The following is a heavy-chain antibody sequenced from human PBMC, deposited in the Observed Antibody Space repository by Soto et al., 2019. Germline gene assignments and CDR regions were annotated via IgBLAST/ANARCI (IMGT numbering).Heavy chain of an antibody. D-gene: IGHD3-10*01. CDR2: IISIFGTA. Sequence: ASVKVSCKASGGTFSSYAISWVRQAPGQGLEWMGGIISIFGTANYAQKFQGRVTITADKSTSTAYMELSSLRSEGTAVYYCARDFQGEVAHAFDIWGQGTMVTVSS. CDR3: ARDFQGEVAHAFDI. CDR1: GGTFSSYA. V-gene: IGHV1-69*06. J-gene: IGHJ3*02.